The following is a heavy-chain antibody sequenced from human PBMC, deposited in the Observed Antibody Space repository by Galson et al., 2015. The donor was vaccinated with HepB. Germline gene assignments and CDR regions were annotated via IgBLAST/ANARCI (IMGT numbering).Heavy chain of an antibody. D-gene: IGHD3-16*02. J-gene: IGHJ6*03. V-gene: IGHV4-31*03. CDR1: GGSISTGDYY. CDR3: VRWGSDHYFRSNYYSFYMDV. Sequence: TLSLTCTVSGGSISTGDYYWSWIRQHPGKGLEWIGFIHYSGTTYYYPSLKSRVSISIDTSKNQFSLTLTSVTAADTAVYYCVRWGSDHYFRSNYYSFYMDVWGRGTTVTVSS. CDR2: IHYSGTT.